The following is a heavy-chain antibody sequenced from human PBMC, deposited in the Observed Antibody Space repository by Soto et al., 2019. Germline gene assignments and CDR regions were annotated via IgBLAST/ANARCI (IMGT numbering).Heavy chain of an antibody. D-gene: IGHD6-6*01. CDR1: GFTFSSYA. V-gene: IGHV3-30-3*01. CDR3: ARDPRLDSSSSFRYYGMDV. Sequence: QVQLVESGGGVVQPGRSLRLSCAASGFTFSSYAMHWVRQAPGKGLEWVAVISYDGSNKYYADSVKGRFTISRDNSKNTRYLQMNSLRAEDTAVYYCARDPRLDSSSSFRYYGMDVWGQGTTVTVSS. CDR2: ISYDGSNK. J-gene: IGHJ6*02.